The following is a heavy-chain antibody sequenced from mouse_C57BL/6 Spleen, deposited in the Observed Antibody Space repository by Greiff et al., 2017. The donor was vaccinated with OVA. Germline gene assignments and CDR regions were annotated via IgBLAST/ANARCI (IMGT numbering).Heavy chain of an antibody. CDR1: GYTFTSYW. J-gene: IGHJ1*03. CDR3: AWVRQGYWYIDV. V-gene: IGHV1-53*01. Sequence: QVQLQQPGTELVKPGASVKLSCKASGYTFTSYWMHWVKQRPGQGLEWIGNINPSNGGTNYNEKFKSKATLTVDKSSSTAYMQISSLTSEDSAVYYCAWVRQGYWYIDVWGTGTTVTVSS. D-gene: IGHD2-14*01. CDR2: INPSNGGT.